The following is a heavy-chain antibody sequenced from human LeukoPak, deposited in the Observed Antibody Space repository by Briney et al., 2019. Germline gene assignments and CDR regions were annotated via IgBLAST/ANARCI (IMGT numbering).Heavy chain of an antibody. CDR1: GGTFSSYA. Sequence: GASVKVSFKASGGTFSSYAISWVRQAPGQGLEWMGGIIPIFGTANYAQKFQGRVTITTDESTSTAYMELSSLRSEDTAVYYCASNIWSGYYYYYMDVWGKRTTVTVSS. CDR2: IIPIFGTA. CDR3: ASNIWSGYYYYYMDV. V-gene: IGHV1-69*05. J-gene: IGHJ6*03. D-gene: IGHD3-3*01.